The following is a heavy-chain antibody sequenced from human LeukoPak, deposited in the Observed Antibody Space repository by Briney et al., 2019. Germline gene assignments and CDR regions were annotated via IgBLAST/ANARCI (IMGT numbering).Heavy chain of an antibody. CDR3: ARLPALLWFGELLFGASVGFDY. D-gene: IGHD3-10*01. CDR1: GYSITSAYY. Sequence: SETLSLTCTVSGYSITSAYYWGWIRQPPGKGLEWIGEINHSGSTNYNPSLKSRVTISVDTSKNQFSLKLSSVTAADTAVYYCARLPALLWFGELLFGASVGFDYWGQGTLVTVSS. V-gene: IGHV4-38-2*02. CDR2: INHSGST. J-gene: IGHJ4*02.